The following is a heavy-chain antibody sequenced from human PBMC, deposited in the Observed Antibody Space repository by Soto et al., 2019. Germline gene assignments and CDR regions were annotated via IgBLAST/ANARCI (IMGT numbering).Heavy chain of an antibody. CDR1: GGSISSYY. D-gene: IGHD2-15*01. J-gene: IGHJ4*02. CDR3: ARHSVSRPFGGSKAPFDY. CDR2: IYYSGST. Sequence: SETLSLTCPVSGGSISSYYWSWIRQPPGKGLEWIGYIYYSGSTNYNPSLKSRVTISVDTSKNQFSLELTSVTAADTAVYYCARHSVSRPFGGSKAPFDYWGQGTLVTVSS. V-gene: IGHV4-59*08.